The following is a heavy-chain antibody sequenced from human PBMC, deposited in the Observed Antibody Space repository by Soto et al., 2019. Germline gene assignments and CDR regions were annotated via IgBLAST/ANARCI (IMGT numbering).Heavy chain of an antibody. CDR2: IYYSGST. CDR3: ARQGDGSGSYYTQLFDY. V-gene: IGHV4-31*03. D-gene: IGHD3-10*01. Sequence: QVQLQESGPGLVKPSQTLSLTCTVSGGSISSGGYYWSWIRQHPGKGLEWIGYIYYSGSTYYNPSLKSRVTISVDTSKNQFSLKLSSVTAADTAVYYCARQGDGSGSYYTQLFDYWGQGTLVTVSS. CDR1: GGSISSGGYY. J-gene: IGHJ4*02.